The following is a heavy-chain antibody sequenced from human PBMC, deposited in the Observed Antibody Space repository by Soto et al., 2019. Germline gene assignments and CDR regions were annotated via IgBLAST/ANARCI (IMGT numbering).Heavy chain of an antibody. Sequence: GSLRLSCAASGFTFSSYGMHWVRQAPGKGLEWVSRLSSDGFGAAYADSVKGRFFISRDIARNTLFLQMNSLRADDTAVYYCARDLGGPDYWGRGTSVTVSS. CDR3: ARDLGGPDY. CDR2: LSSDGFGA. J-gene: IGHJ4*02. D-gene: IGHD3-16*01. V-gene: IGHV3-74*03. CDR1: GFTFSSYG.